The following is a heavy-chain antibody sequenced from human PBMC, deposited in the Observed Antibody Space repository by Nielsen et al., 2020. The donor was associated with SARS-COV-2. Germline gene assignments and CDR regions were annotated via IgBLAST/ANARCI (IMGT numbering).Heavy chain of an antibody. J-gene: IGHJ2*01. Sequence: SETLSLTCTVSGGSISTYYWSWIRQSPGKGVEWIAQVSYSGRTDYNPSLSLERRVTISVDTSKNQVSLQLSSVPAADTALYYCARQRGRGWYFDLWGRGTLVTVSS. D-gene: IGHD3-16*01. CDR3: ARQRGRGWYFDL. CDR1: GGSISTYY. CDR2: VSYSGRT. V-gene: IGHV4-59*08.